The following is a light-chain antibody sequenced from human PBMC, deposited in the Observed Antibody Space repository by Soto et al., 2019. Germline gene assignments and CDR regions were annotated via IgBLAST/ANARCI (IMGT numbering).Light chain of an antibody. V-gene: IGLV1-40*01. CDR2: GNS. CDR1: SSNIGAGYD. J-gene: IGLJ1*01. CDR3: QSYDSSLSGYV. Sequence: QSVLTQPPSVSGAPGQRVTISCTGSSSNIGAGYDVHWYQLLPGTAPKLLISGNSNRPSGVPDRFSGSKSGTSASLAITGLQAEDEADYYCQSYDSSLSGYVFGTGTQLTVL.